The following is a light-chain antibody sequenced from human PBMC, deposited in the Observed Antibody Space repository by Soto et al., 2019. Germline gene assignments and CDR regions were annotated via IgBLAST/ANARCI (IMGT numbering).Light chain of an antibody. CDR2: DAS. CDR1: QSISSW. J-gene: IGKJ2*01. V-gene: IGKV1-5*01. Sequence: DIQMTQSPSTLSASVGDRVTITCRASQSISSWLAWYQQKPGKAPKLLIYDASSLESGVPSRFSGSGSGTEFTLTISSLQPDDFAPYYCQQYNSYKYPFGQGTKLEIK. CDR3: QQYNSYKYP.